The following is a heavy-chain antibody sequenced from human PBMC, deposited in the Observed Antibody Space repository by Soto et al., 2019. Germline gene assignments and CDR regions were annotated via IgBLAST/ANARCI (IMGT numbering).Heavy chain of an antibody. CDR1: GYTFADYY. CDR2: INPNSGGT. Sequence: EASVKVSCKAFGYTFADYYVHWVRQAPGQGLEWMGWINPNSGGTNYAQKFQGWVAMTRDTSISTAYMEVSSLKSDDTAVYYCARERVPGATRPDYYYYGMDVWGQGTTVTVSS. J-gene: IGHJ6*02. D-gene: IGHD2-2*01. CDR3: ARERVPGATRPDYYYYGMDV. V-gene: IGHV1-2*04.